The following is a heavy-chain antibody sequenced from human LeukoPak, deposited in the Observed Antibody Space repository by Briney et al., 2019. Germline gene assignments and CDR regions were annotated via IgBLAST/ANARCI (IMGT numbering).Heavy chain of an antibody. CDR1: GYSISSGYY. D-gene: IGHD4-23*01. V-gene: IGHV4-38-2*02. CDR2: VYHDGRT. CDR3: ARGGGNGGGWVGHFYYMDV. Sequence: SETLSLTCTVSGYSISSGYYWAWLRQSPGKGLEWIGNVYHDGRTYYNPSLKSRVTISVDTSTNQFSLKLSSVTAADTAEYYCARGGGNGGGWVGHFYYMDVWGKGTTVTVSS. J-gene: IGHJ6*03.